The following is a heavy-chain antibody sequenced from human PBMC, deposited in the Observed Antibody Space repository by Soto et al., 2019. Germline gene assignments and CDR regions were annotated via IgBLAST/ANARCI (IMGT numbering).Heavy chain of an antibody. J-gene: IGHJ4*02. V-gene: IGHV3-33*01. CDR1: GFTFSSYV. D-gene: IGHD3-10*01. Sequence: PGGSLRLSCAASGFTFSSYVMHWVRQSPGKGLEWVAVIWYGGSNKYYADSVKGRFTISRDNSKNTLYLQMNSLRAEDTAVYYCARDLALYYYGSGRPDLDYWGQGTLVTVSS. CDR3: ARDLALYYYGSGRPDLDY. CDR2: IWYGGSNK.